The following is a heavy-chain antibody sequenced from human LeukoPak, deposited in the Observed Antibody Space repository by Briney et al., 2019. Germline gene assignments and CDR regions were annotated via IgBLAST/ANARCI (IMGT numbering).Heavy chain of an antibody. D-gene: IGHD4-17*01. Sequence: ETLSLTCTVSGYSISSGYFWGWIRQPPGQGLVWVSRINSDGSSTSYADSVKGRFTISRDNAKNTLYLQMNSLRAEDTAVYYCARDDYGETFDYWGQGTLVTVSS. CDR2: INSDGSST. CDR3: ARDDYGETFDY. J-gene: IGHJ4*02. V-gene: IGHV3-74*01. CDR1: GYSISSGYF.